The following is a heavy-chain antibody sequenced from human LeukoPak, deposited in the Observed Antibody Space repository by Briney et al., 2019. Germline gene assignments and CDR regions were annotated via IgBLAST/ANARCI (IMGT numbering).Heavy chain of an antibody. D-gene: IGHD6-19*01. CDR2: ISYSGIT. Sequence: PSETLSLTCTVSGGSISSGDYYWSWIRQPPGKGLEWIGYISYSGITNYNPSLKSRVTISVDTSKKQIYLRLSSVTAADTAVYYCTRTTPGSGWYDYWGQGSLVTVSS. CDR1: GGSISSGDYY. J-gene: IGHJ4*02. CDR3: TRTTPGSGWYDY. V-gene: IGHV4-61*08.